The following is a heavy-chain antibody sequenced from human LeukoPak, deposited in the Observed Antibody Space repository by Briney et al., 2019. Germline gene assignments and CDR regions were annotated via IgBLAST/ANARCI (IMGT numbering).Heavy chain of an antibody. V-gene: IGHV4-59*01. Sequence: SETLSLTCTVSVGSISTYYWSWIRQPPGKGREWIGYIYYTGSTSYNPSLKSRVTISVDTSKNQFSLRLSSVTAADTAVYFCARGDSSSWLVLDYWGQGTLVTVSS. CDR1: VGSISTYY. CDR3: ARGDSSSWLVLDY. J-gene: IGHJ4*02. D-gene: IGHD6-13*01. CDR2: IYYTGST.